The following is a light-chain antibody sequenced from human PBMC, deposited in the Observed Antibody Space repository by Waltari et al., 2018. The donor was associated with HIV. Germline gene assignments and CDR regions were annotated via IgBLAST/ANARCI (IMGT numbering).Light chain of an antibody. V-gene: IGLV1-44*01. J-gene: IGLJ2*01. CDR2: NNK. CDR3: AAWDDSLNAHVL. CDR1: NSNIGSNT. Sequence: QSVLTQPPSASGTPGQRVTISCSGRNSNIGSNTVNWYQQLPGTAPKLLIYNNKQRSSGVSDRFSGSKSGTSASLAISGLQSEDEADYYCAAWDDSLNAHVLFGGGTKLTVL.